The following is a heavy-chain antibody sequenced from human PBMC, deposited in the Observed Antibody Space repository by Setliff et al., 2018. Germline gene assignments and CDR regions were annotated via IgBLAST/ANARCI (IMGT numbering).Heavy chain of an antibody. V-gene: IGHV1-18*01. J-gene: IGHJ6*02. D-gene: IGHD3-3*01. CDR2: ISAYNGNT. CDR1: GYTFTSYA. CDR3: AREERRVEWLLYGGPKYSYYGMDV. Sequence: ASVKVSCKASGYTFTSYAFSWVRQAPGQGLEWMGWISAYNGNTNYAQKFQGRVTMTRNTSISTAYMELSSLRSEDTAVYYCAREERRVEWLLYGGPKYSYYGMDVWGQGTTVTVSS.